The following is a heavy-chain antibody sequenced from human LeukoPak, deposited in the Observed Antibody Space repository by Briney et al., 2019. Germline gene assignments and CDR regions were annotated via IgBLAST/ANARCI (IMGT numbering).Heavy chain of an antibody. Sequence: PGGSLRLSCAASGFIFNSHSMNWVRQAPGKGLEWVSSISSTSSYIYYADSVKSRFTISRDNAKNSLYLQMNSLRAEDTAVYYCARSNGENDYWGQGTLVTVSS. V-gene: IGHV3-21*01. CDR3: ARSNGENDY. J-gene: IGHJ4*02. CDR1: GFIFNSHS. D-gene: IGHD4-17*01. CDR2: ISSTSSYI.